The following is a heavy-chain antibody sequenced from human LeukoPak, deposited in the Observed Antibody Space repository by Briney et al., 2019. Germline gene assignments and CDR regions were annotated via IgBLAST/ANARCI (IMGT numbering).Heavy chain of an antibody. V-gene: IGHV1-8*03. CDR2: MNPNSGNT. J-gene: IGHJ4*02. D-gene: IGHD3-10*01. Sequence: ASVKVSCKASGYTFTSYDINWVRQATGQGLEWMGWMNPNSGNTGYAQKFQGRATITRNTSISTAYMELSSLRSEDTAVYYCARGSITMVRGVLVYWGLGTLVTVSS. CDR1: GYTFTSYD. CDR3: ARGSITMVRGVLVY.